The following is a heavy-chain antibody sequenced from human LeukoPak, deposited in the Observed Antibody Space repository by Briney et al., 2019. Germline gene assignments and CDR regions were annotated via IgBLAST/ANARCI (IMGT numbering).Heavy chain of an antibody. J-gene: IGHJ4*02. CDR2: INAGNGNT. D-gene: IGHD6-13*01. Sequence: ASVKVSCKASGYTFTSYAMHWVRQAPGQRLEWMGWINAGNGNTKYSQKFQGRVTMTRDTSTSTVYMELSSLRSEDTAVYYCARDPGGAWAVAAAGIDYWGQGTLVTVSS. CDR1: GYTFTSYA. CDR3: ARDPGGAWAVAAAGIDY. V-gene: IGHV1-3*01.